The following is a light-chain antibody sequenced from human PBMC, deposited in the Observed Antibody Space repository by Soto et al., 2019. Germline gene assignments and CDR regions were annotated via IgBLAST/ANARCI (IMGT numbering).Light chain of an antibody. J-gene: IGLJ2*01. CDR2: RSD. V-gene: IGLV1-47*01. CDR1: SSNIGINH. Sequence: QSVLTQPPSASGTPGQRVTISCSGSSSNIGINHVYWYQQFPGTAPKLLMYRSDQRPSGVPDRFSGSKSGTSASLAISGLRSDDEAESYCSARDDSLSGVVFGGGTKLTVL. CDR3: SARDDSLSGVV.